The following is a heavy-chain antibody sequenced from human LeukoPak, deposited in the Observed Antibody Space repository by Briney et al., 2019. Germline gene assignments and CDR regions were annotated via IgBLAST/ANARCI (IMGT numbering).Heavy chain of an antibody. D-gene: IGHD4-11*01. CDR1: GFTFSTYS. CDR2: ISSSSRTI. CDR3: ARDDDDYSNSGPLDY. J-gene: IGHJ4*02. V-gene: IGHV3-48*01. Sequence: GGSLRLSCAASGFTFSTYSMNWVRQAPGKGLEWVSYISSSSRTIYYADSVKGRFTISRDNAKNPLYLQMSSLRAEDTAVYYCARDDDDYSNSGPLDYWGQGTLVTVSS.